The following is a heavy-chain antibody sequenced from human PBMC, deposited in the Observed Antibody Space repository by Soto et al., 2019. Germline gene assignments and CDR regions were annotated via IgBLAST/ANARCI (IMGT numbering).Heavy chain of an antibody. CDR2: IIPILGTA. CDR3: ATAPPVGGYYYYGMDV. CDR1: GGTFSSYA. J-gene: IGHJ6*02. Sequence: QVQLVQSGAAATKPGSSVKVSCKASGGTFSSYAISWVRQAPGQGLEWLGGIIPILGTANYAQKFQGRVTSTADESTSTAYMELSSLRSADTAVYYCATAPPVGGYYYYGMDVWGQGDTVTVSS. V-gene: IGHV1-69*11. D-gene: IGHD1-26*01.